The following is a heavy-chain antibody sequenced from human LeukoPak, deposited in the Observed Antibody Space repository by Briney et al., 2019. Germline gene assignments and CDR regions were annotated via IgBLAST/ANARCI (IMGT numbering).Heavy chain of an antibody. CDR2: IYTSGST. CDR3: ARHYPRPRILFRAIGWFDP. V-gene: IGHV4-61*02. Sequence: SETLSLTCTVSGGSISSGSYYWSWIRQPAGKGLEWIGRIYTSGSTNYNPSLKSRVTISVDTSKNQFSLKLSSVTAADTAVYYCARHYPRPRILFRAIGWFDPWGQGTLVTVSS. J-gene: IGHJ5*02. D-gene: IGHD2-15*01. CDR1: GGSISSGSYY.